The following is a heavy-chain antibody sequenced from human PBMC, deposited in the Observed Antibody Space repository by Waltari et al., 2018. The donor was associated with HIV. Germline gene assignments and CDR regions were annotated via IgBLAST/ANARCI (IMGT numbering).Heavy chain of an antibody. CDR3: AKAYYENTAYYYDF. CDR2: VSGSGAKS. Sequence: EVQLLESGGGLVQPGGSRRLSCAASGFAYVSSAITLVRQSPERGLEWVAAVSGSGAKSFYADSVKGRFTISRDNSKNTVFLQMNSLRAADTAIYYCAKAYYENTAYYYDFWGRGTRVTVSS. V-gene: IGHV3-23*01. CDR1: GFAYVSSA. D-gene: IGHD3-22*01. J-gene: IGHJ4*02.